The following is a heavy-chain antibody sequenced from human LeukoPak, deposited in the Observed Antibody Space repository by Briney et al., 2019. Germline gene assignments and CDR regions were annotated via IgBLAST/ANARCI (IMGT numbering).Heavy chain of an antibody. D-gene: IGHD2-21*01. V-gene: IGHV1-2*02. CDR2: INPKSDGT. Sequence: VSVKVSCRAFKYTFTDYYIHWVRQAPGQGLEWMGWINPKSDGTYYVQKFQGRVTMTRDTSITTAYMELSRLTSDDTAVYYCARALWGDTFDIWGQGTIVTASS. CDR3: ARALWGDTFDI. CDR1: KYTFTDYY. J-gene: IGHJ3*02.